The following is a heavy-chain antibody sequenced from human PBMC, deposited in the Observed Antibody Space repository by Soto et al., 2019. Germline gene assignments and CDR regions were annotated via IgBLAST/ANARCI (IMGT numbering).Heavy chain of an antibody. J-gene: IGHJ4*01. CDR2: FFYSGST. CDR3: ARHGSNSWYWVY. V-gene: IGHV4-39*01. Sequence: QLQLQESGPGLVKPSETLSLTCTVSGDSISSSNYFWGWIRQPPGKGLEWIGSFFYSGSTYYTPSLTSRVSISVDTTNNQFSLKLNSVTSADTAMYYCARHGSNSWYWVYWGRGTLVTVSS. CDR1: GDSISSSNYF. D-gene: IGHD6-13*01.